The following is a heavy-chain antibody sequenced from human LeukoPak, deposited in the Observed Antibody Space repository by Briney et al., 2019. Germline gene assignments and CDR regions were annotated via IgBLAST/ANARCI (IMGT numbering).Heavy chain of an antibody. V-gene: IGHV4-34*01. CDR2: INHSGST. Sequence: SETLSLTCAVYGGSCSGYYWGWIRQPPGKGLEWIGEINHSGSTNYNPSLKSRVTISVDTSKNQFSLQLNSLPPEDTAVYYCARGGPGFLRYYFDYWGQGTLVTVSS. CDR3: ARGGPGFLRYYFDY. D-gene: IGHD3-10*01. J-gene: IGHJ4*02. CDR1: GGSCSGYY.